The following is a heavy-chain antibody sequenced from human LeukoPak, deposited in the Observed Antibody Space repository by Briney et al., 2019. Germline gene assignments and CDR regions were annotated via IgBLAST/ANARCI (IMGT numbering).Heavy chain of an antibody. CDR1: GFTFSSYR. Sequence: GGSLRLSCAASGFTFSSYRMHWVRQAPGNGLVWVSRINSDGSSTSYADSVKGRFTISRDNAKNTLYLQMNSLRAEDTAVYYCASSLNYYYYCMDVWGQGTTVTVSS. V-gene: IGHV3-74*01. J-gene: IGHJ6*02. CDR3: ASSLNYYYYCMDV. CDR2: INSDGSST. D-gene: IGHD3-16*02.